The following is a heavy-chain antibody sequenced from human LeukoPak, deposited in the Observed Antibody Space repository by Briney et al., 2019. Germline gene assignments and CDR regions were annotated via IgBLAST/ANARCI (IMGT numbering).Heavy chain of an antibody. D-gene: IGHD6-13*01. CDR3: ARDGGIAAAGGIDP. CDR1: GFTFSNSG. CDR2: ISSSSSYI. J-gene: IGHJ5*02. Sequence: PGGSLRLSCAASGFTFSNSGMSWVRQAPGKGLEWVSSISSSSSYIYYADSVKGRFTISRDNAKNSLYLQMNSLRAEDTAVYYCARDGGIAAAGGIDPWGQGTLVTVST. V-gene: IGHV3-21*01.